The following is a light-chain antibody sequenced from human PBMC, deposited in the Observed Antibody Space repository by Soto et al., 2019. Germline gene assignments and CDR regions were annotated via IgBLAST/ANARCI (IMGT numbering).Light chain of an antibody. V-gene: IGKV3-15*01. J-gene: IGKJ1*01. CDR3: QQFHYWWT. Sequence: EIVMTQYPATLSVSPGERATLSCRASQNIDNKLVWYQQKPGQVPRLLIYDASTRATGIPARLSGSGSGTDFTLTISRMQSEDFAFYYCQQFHYWWTFGHGTKVDI. CDR2: DAS. CDR1: QNIDNK.